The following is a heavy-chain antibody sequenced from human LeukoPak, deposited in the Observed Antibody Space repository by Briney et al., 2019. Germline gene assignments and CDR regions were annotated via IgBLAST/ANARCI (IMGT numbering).Heavy chain of an antibody. Sequence: ASVKVSCKASGYTFTGYYMHWVRQAPGQGLEWMGWINPNSGGTNYAQKLQGRVTMTTDTSTSTAYMELRSLRSDDTAVYYCARLYCGGDCLDYWGQGTLVTVSS. J-gene: IGHJ4*02. D-gene: IGHD2-21*01. CDR1: GYTFTGYY. V-gene: IGHV1-2*02. CDR3: ARLYCGGDCLDY. CDR2: INPNSGGT.